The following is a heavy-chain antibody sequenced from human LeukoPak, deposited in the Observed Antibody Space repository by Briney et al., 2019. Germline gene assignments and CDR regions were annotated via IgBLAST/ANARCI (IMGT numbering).Heavy chain of an antibody. J-gene: IGHJ6*02. D-gene: IGHD5-12*01. V-gene: IGHV3-74*01. CDR2: IYNDGSSS. CDR3: ARDSRYSLDV. CDR1: GFTFSSYW. Sequence: GGSLRLSCAASGFTFSSYWMHWVRQAPGKGLVWVSRIYNDGSSSSYADSVKGRFTISRDNAKNTLYLQMNSLRAEDTAVYYCARDSRYSLDVWGQGTTVTVSS.